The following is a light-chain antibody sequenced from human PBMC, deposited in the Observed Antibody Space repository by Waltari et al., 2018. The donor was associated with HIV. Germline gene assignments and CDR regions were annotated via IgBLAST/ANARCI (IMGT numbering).Light chain of an antibody. V-gene: IGLV7-46*01. CDR3: LLSYSGLRV. Sequence: QAVVTQEPSLTVSPGGTVTLTCGSSTGAVTSGHYPFWFQQKPGQAPRTPLYETTNRCSCTPARFSASLLGGKAALTLSGAQPEDEAVYYCLLSYSGLRVFGGGARLTVL. CDR1: TGAVTSGHY. J-gene: IGLJ3*02. CDR2: ETT.